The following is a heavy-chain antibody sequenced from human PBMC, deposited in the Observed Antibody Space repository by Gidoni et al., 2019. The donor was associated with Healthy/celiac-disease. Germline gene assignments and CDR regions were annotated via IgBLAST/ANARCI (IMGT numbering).Heavy chain of an antibody. CDR3: ARLRSGAVADTADFDY. J-gene: IGHJ4*02. D-gene: IGHD6-19*01. Sequence: SPSFQGHVTISADKSISTAYLQWSSLKASDTAMYYCARLRSGAVADTADFDYWGQGTLVTVSS. V-gene: IGHV5-10-1*01.